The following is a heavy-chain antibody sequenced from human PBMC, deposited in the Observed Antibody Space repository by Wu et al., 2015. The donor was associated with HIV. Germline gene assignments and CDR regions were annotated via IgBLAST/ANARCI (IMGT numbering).Heavy chain of an antibody. CDR3: ATDFDYISGFVY. D-gene: IGHD6-19*01. CDR1: GGTFSSNV. CDR2: IIPSFATP. V-gene: IGHV1-69*05. J-gene: IGHJ4*02. Sequence: QVQLVQSGAEVKKPGSSVKVSCKSSGGTFSSNVITWVRQAPGQGLEWMGAIIPSFATPNYAQMFQGRVTITTDESTSTAYMELSSLRSGDTAVYYCATDFDYISGFVYWGQGTLVTVSS.